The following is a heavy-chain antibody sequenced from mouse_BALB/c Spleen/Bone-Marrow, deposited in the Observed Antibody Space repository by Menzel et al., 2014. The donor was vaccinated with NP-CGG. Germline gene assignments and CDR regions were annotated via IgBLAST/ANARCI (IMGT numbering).Heavy chain of an antibody. D-gene: IGHD2-14*01. V-gene: IGHV5-9-3*01. J-gene: IGHJ3*01. CDR2: LSSGGSYT. Sequence: EVKLEEYGGGLVKPGGSLKLSFAASGFTFSSYAMSCVRQTPEKRLEWVATLSSGGSYTYYPDSVKGRFTISRDNAKNTLYLQMSSLRSEDTAMYYCARHREVRPFAYWGQGTLVTVSA. CDR3: ARHREVRPFAY. CDR1: GFTFSSYA.